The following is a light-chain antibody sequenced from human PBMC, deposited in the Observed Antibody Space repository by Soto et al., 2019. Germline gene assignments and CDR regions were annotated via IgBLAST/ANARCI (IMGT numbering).Light chain of an antibody. CDR3: AAWDDSLNGSYV. CDR2: SNN. CDR1: SSNIGSNT. V-gene: IGLV1-44*01. Sequence: QSVLTQPPSASGTPGQRVTISCSGSSSNIGSNTVNWYQQLPGTAPKLLIYSNNQRPSGVPDRFSVSKSGTSASLAISGLPSEDEADYYCAAWDDSLNGSYVFGTGTKLTVL. J-gene: IGLJ1*01.